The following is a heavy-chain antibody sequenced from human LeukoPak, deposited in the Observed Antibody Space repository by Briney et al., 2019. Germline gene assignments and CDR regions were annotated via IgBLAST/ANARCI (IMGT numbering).Heavy chain of an antibody. D-gene: IGHD5-12*01. CDR3: ARSLATSYYYMDV. V-gene: IGHV3-30*04. Sequence: GGSLRLSCAASGFTFSSYAMHWVRQAPGKGLEWVAVISYDGSNKYYADSVKGRFTISRDNSKNTLYLQMNSLRAEDTAVYYCARSLATSYYYMDVWGKGTTVTVSS. CDR1: GFTFSSYA. CDR2: ISYDGSNK. J-gene: IGHJ6*03.